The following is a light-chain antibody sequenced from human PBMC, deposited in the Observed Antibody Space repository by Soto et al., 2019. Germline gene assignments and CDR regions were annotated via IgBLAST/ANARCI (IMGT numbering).Light chain of an antibody. V-gene: IGKV1-5*03. Sequence: DIQMTQSPSTLSASVGDRVTITCRASQSISSWLAWYQQKPGKAPNLLIYKASTSESGVPSRFSGSRSGTEFTLTISSLQPDDFATYYCQQYSSYLFTFGPGTKVDIK. J-gene: IGKJ3*01. CDR2: KAS. CDR3: QQYSSYLFT. CDR1: QSISSW.